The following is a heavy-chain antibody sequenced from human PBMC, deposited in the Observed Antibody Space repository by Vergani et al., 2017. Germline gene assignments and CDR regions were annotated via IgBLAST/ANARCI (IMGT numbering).Heavy chain of an antibody. J-gene: IGHJ4*02. D-gene: IGHD3-3*01. CDR1: GYSFTSYW. CDR2: IYPGDSDT. Sequence: VQLVQSGAEVKKPGESLKISCQGSGYSFTSYWIGWVRQGPGKGLEWRGIIYPGDSDTRYSPSFQGQVTISADKSISTAYLQWSSLKASDTAMYYCARQAEDNFWSGYPGYWGQGTLVTVSS. V-gene: IGHV5-51*01. CDR3: ARQAEDNFWSGYPGY.